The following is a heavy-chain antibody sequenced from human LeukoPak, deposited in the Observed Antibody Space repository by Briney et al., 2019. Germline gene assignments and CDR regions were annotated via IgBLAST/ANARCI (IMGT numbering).Heavy chain of an antibody. V-gene: IGHV3-30*02. J-gene: IGHJ4*02. CDR2: IRYDGSNK. D-gene: IGHD3-16*02. CDR1: GFTFSSYG. Sequence: GGSLRLSCAASGFTFSSYGMHWVRQAPGKGLEWVAFIRYDGSNKYYADSVKGRFTISRDNSKNTLYLQMNSLRAEDTAVYYCAKENYDYVWGSYRKNFHFDYWGQGTLVTVSS. CDR3: AKENYDYVWGSYRKNFHFDY.